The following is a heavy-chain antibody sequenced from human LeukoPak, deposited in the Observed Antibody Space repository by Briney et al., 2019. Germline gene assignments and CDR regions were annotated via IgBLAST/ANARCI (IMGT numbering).Heavy chain of an antibody. D-gene: IGHD3-22*01. J-gene: IGHJ5*02. CDR1: GYTFTSYY. CDR3: ARDAEELLYYYDSSGYLNWFDP. Sequence: GASVKVSCKASGYTFTSYYMHWVRQAPGQGLEWMGIINPSGGSTSYAQKLQGRVTMTRDTSTTTVYMELSRLRSDDTAVYYCARDAEELLYYYDSSGYLNWFDPWGQGTLVTVSS. V-gene: IGHV1-46*04. CDR2: INPSGGST.